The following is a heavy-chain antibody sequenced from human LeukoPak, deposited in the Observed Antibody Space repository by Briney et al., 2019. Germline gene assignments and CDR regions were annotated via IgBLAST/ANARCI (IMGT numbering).Heavy chain of an antibody. CDR1: GGSISSYY. V-gene: IGHV4-59*12. Sequence: SETLSLTCTVSGGSISSYYWSWIRQPPGKGLEWIGYINYSGSTNYNPSLKSRVTISVDTSKNQFSLKLSSATAADTAVYYCARVQLYSSGWPNWFDPWGQGTLVTVSS. CDR2: INYSGST. D-gene: IGHD6-19*01. CDR3: ARVQLYSSGWPNWFDP. J-gene: IGHJ5*02.